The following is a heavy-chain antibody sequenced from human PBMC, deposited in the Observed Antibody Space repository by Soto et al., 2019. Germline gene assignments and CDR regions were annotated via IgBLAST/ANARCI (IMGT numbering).Heavy chain of an antibody. V-gene: IGHV1-69*02. Sequence: QVQLVQSGAEVKKPGSSVKVSCKASGGTFSSYTISWVRQAPGQGLEWMGRIIPILGIANYAQKFQGRVTITADKSTSTAHMELSSLRSEDTAVYYCASYYHYGSGSYYSHYYYYMDVWGKGTTVTVSS. J-gene: IGHJ6*03. CDR2: IIPILGIA. D-gene: IGHD3-10*01. CDR3: ASYYHYGSGSYYSHYYYYMDV. CDR1: GGTFSSYT.